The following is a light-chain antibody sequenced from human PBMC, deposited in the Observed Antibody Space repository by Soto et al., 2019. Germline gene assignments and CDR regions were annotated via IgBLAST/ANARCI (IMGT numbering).Light chain of an antibody. Sequence: QPVLTQPASVSGSPGQSITISCTGTSSDVGAYNYVSWYQQHPGKAPKLMIYEVTYRPSGVSDRFSGSKSGNAASLTISGLQAEDEAHYFCCSFTSSTTGVFGGGTKLTVL. J-gene: IGLJ3*02. CDR2: EVT. CDR3: CSFTSSTTGV. CDR1: SSDVGAYNY. V-gene: IGLV2-14*03.